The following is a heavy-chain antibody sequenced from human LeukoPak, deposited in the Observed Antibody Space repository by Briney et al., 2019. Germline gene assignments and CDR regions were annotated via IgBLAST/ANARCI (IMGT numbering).Heavy chain of an antibody. V-gene: IGHV4-34*01. CDR3: ARLKYYYGSGSYYISRPLFDY. D-gene: IGHD3-10*01. CDR2: INHSGST. J-gene: IGHJ4*02. CDR1: GGSFSGYY. Sequence: SETLSLTCAVYGGSFSGYYWSWIRQPPGKGLEWIGEINHSGSTNYNPSLKSRVTISVDTSKNQFSLKLSSVTAADTAVYYCARLKYYYGSGSYYISRPLFDYWGQGTLVTVSS.